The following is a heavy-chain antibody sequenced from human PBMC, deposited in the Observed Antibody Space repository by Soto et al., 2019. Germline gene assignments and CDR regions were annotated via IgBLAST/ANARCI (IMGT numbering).Heavy chain of an antibody. J-gene: IGHJ6*02. CDR1: GGSISSYY. V-gene: IGHV4-59*08. Sequence: QVQLQESGPGLVKPSETLSLSCTVSGGSISSYYWSWFRQSPGKRMEWIGYVHHSWGSSYNPSLQSRVAISVHTSKSQFSLKVTSVTATDTAVYYCARQGFGPLHGLVDVWGQGTTVTVSS. CDR2: VHHSWGS. D-gene: IGHD3-10*01. CDR3: ARQGFGPLHGLVDV.